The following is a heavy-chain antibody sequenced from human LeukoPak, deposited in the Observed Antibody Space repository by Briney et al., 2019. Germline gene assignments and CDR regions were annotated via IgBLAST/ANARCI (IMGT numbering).Heavy chain of an antibody. V-gene: IGHV3-49*04. CDR1: GFTFGDYA. J-gene: IGHJ6*02. D-gene: IGHD3-22*01. Sequence: GSLRLSCTASGFTFGDYAMSWVRQAPGKGLEWVGFIRSKAYGGTTEYAASVKGRFTISRDDSKSIAYLQMNSLKTEDTAVYYCTRVPSAPDSSGYWLGYYYGMDVWGQGTTVTVSS. CDR2: IRSKAYGGTT. CDR3: TRVPSAPDSSGYWLGYYYGMDV.